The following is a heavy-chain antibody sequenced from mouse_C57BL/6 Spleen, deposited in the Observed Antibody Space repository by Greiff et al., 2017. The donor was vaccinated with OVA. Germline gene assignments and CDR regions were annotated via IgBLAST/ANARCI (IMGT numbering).Heavy chain of an antibody. Sequence: VQLQQSGAELVRPGASVTLSCKASGYTFTDYEMHWVKQTPVHGLEWIGAIDPETGGTAYNQKFKGKAILTADKSSSTAYMELRSLTSEDSAVYYCTRSRLLRSLYYAMDYWGQGTSVTVSS. CDR2: IDPETGGT. CDR3: TRSRLLRSLYYAMDY. CDR1: GYTFTDYE. D-gene: IGHD1-1*01. J-gene: IGHJ4*01. V-gene: IGHV1-15*01.